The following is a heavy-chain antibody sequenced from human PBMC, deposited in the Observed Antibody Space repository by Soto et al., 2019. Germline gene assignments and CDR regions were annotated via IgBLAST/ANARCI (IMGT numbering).Heavy chain of an antibody. D-gene: IGHD2-2*01. CDR3: GKRKYWPSTTCFDY. CDR1: GFTVGISY. CDR2: IYSGGET. Sequence: EVQLVESGGALVQPGGSLTLSCEASGFTVGISYMSWVRQVPGKGLEWVSIIYSGGETYYAASVKGRFTISRDNSKNTLFVQLRILRAEGTAVFYWGKRKYWPSTTCFDYWGQGTLVNVSS. V-gene: IGHV3-66*01. J-gene: IGHJ4*02.